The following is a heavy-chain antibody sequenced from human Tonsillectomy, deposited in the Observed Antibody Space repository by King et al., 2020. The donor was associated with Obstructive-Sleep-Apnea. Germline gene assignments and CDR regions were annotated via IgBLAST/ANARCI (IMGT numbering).Heavy chain of an antibody. CDR2: IIPILGVA. D-gene: IGHD1-26*01. J-gene: IGHJ4*02. Sequence: QLVQSGAEMKKPGSSVKVSCKASGGTFSNYAIIWVRQAPGQGLEWMGGIIPILGVANNAQKFQGRVIIAADKSTNTSYMERSSLTSEDTAVYYCARYVVGTVGATVGATDPPEYYFHYWGQGTLVTVSS. V-gene: IGHV1-69*04. CDR1: GGTFSNYA. CDR3: ARYVVGTVGATVGATDPPEYYFHY.